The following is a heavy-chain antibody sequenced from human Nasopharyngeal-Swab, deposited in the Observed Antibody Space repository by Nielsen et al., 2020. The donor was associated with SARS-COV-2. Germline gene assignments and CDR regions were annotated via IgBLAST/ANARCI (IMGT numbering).Heavy chain of an antibody. J-gene: IGHJ6*02. V-gene: IGHV4-31*03. CDR1: GGSISSGGYY. Sequence: SETLSLTCTVSGGSISSGGYYWSWIRQHPGKGLEWIGYIYYSGSTYYNPSLKSRVTISVDTSKNQFSLKLSSVTAADTAIYYCARIFSTTKGVISHYFLDVWGQGTTVTVSS. CDR3: ARIFSTTKGVISHYFLDV. D-gene: IGHD3-10*01. CDR2: IYYSGST.